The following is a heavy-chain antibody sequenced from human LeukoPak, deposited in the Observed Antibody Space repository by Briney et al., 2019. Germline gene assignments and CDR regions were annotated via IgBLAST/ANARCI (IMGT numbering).Heavy chain of an antibody. CDR2: ISGSGGST. Sequence: PGGSLRLSCAASGFTFSSYAMSWVRQAPGKGLEWVSAISGSGGSTYYADSVKGRFTISRDNSKNTLYLQMNSLRAEDTAVYYCAKELRYSSGWYPTSFDYWGQGTLVTVSS. CDR1: GFTFSSYA. V-gene: IGHV3-23*01. D-gene: IGHD6-19*01. J-gene: IGHJ4*02. CDR3: AKELRYSSGWYPTSFDY.